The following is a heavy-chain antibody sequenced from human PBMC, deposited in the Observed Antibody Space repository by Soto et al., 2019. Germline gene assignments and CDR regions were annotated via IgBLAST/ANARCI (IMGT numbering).Heavy chain of an antibody. D-gene: IGHD1-26*01. CDR1: GFNFSTYG. V-gene: IGHV3-30*18. CDR2: ISYDGVNK. Sequence: QVQVVESGGGLVQPGRSLRLSCGASGFNFSTYGMHWVRQVPGKGLEWVAVISYDGVNKYSAGSVRGRFTISRDNSKNTLNLQMNSLRAEDTAVYYCSKGLVGYVFGVQDYFFGMDVWGQGTTVTVAS. J-gene: IGHJ6*02. CDR3: SKGLVGYVFGVQDYFFGMDV.